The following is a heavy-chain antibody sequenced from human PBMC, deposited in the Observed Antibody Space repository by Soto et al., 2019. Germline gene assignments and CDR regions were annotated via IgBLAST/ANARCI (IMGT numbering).Heavy chain of an antibody. J-gene: IGHJ4*02. D-gene: IGHD4-17*01. CDR3: AREVFDYGDLTD. Sequence: EVQLVESGGGLVQPGGSLRLSCAASGFTVSSNYMSWVRQAPGKGLEWVSVIYSGGSTYYADSVKGRFTISRDNSKNTPYLQMNSLRAEDTAVYYCAREVFDYGDLTDWGQGTLVTVSS. CDR2: IYSGGST. V-gene: IGHV3-66*01. CDR1: GFTVSSNY.